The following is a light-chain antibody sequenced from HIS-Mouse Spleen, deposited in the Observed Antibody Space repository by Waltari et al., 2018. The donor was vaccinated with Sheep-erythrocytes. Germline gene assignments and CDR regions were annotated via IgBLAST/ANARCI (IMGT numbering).Light chain of an antibody. CDR3: CSYAGSSTPWV. CDR1: SSDVGSYNL. V-gene: IGLV2-23*01. J-gene: IGLJ3*02. Sequence: QSALTQPASVSGSPGQSITISCTGTSSDVGSYNLVSWYQQHPGKAPKLMIYEGSKRPSGVSTRFSGSKSGNTASLTISGLQAEDEADYYCCSYAGSSTPWVFGGGTTLTVL. CDR2: EGS.